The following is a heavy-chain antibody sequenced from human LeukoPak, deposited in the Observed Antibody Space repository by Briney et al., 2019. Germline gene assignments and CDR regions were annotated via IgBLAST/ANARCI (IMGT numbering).Heavy chain of an antibody. J-gene: IGHJ4*02. CDR3: ARDRRWIQLWSLSDY. V-gene: IGHV3-21*01. CDR2: ISSSSSYI. Sequence: GGSLRLSCAASGFTFSSYSMNWVRQAPGKGLEWVSSISSSSSYIYYADSVKGRFTISRDNAKNSLYLQMNSLRAEDTAVYYCARDRRWIQLWSLSDYWGQGTLVTVSS. CDR1: GFTFSSYS. D-gene: IGHD5-18*01.